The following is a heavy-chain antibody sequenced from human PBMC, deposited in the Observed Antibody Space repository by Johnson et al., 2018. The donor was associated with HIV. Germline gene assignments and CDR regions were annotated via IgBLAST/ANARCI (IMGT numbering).Heavy chain of an antibody. Sequence: EVQLVESGGGLVQPGGSLRLSCAASGFTFSNFAMYWVRQAPGTGPEWVSVISGRGVSAYYADSGKGRFTISRDNSMNTLYLQINSLRPEDTAVYYCAKDGLGAARPVWGQGTMVTVSS. CDR2: ISGRGVSA. CDR3: AKDGLGAARPV. J-gene: IGHJ3*01. V-gene: IGHV3-23*04. D-gene: IGHD6-25*01. CDR1: GFTFSNFA.